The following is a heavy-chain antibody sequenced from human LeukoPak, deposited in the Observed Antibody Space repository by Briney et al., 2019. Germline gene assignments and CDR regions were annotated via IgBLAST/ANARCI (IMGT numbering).Heavy chain of an antibody. CDR2: MNHNSGKT. J-gene: IGHJ5*02. CDR3: ARGTPYYYGSGRYWFDP. D-gene: IGHD3-10*01. Sequence: ASVKVSCKSSVYTCTIYDINWVQQATGQGLEWMGWMNHNSGKTGYAKKFQGRVTMTRNTSISTAYMELSSLRSEDTAVYYCARGTPYYYGSGRYWFDPWGQGTLVTVSP. CDR1: VYTCTIYD. V-gene: IGHV1-8*01.